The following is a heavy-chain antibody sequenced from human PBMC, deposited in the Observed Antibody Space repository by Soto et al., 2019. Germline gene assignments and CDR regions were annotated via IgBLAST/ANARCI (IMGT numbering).Heavy chain of an antibody. J-gene: IGHJ4*02. CDR2: ICTDGNT. D-gene: IGHD2-2*01. CDR3: ARKYHGTRPFDY. CDR1: GFTFNTYA. V-gene: IGHV3-23*01. Sequence: EVQLLESGGGLVHPGGSLRLSCAASGFTFNTYAMNWVRQAPGKGLSWVSAICTDGNTYYADSVKGRFTISRDNSRTTFYLQLNSLRAEDKALYYCARKYHGTRPFDYWGQGTLVAVS.